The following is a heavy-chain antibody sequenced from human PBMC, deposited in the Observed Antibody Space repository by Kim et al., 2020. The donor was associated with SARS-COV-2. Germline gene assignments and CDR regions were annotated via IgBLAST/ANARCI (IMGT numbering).Heavy chain of an antibody. Sequence: SETLSLTCTVSGGSISSGGYYWSWIRQHPGKGLEWIGYIYYSGSTYYNPSLKSRVTISVDTSKKQFSLKLSSVTAADTAVYYCVLWFGAPRWFDPWGQGTLVTVSS. CDR2: IYYSGST. CDR1: GGSISSGGYY. D-gene: IGHD3-10*01. V-gene: IGHV4-31*03. J-gene: IGHJ5*02. CDR3: VLWFGAPRWFDP.